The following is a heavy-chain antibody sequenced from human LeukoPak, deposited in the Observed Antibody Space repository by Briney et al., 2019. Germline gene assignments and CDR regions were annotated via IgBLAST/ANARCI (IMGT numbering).Heavy chain of an antibody. CDR1: GGSISSGGYY. J-gene: IGHJ6*02. Sequence: PSQTLSLTCNVSGGSISSGGYYWSWIRQHPGKGLEWIGYIYYSGSTNYNPSLKSRVTISVDTSKNQFSLKLSSVTAADTAVYYCARTQRESIAVYYYGMDVWGQGTTVTVSS. CDR3: ARTQRESIAVYYYGMDV. V-gene: IGHV4-61*08. D-gene: IGHD6-6*01. CDR2: IYYSGST.